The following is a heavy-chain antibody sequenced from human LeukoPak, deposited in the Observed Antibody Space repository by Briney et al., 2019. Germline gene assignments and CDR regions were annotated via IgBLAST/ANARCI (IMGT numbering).Heavy chain of an antibody. V-gene: IGHV3-23*01. CDR3: AKGQELDDGVFDS. Sequence: GGSLRLSCAASGFTFSSYAMSWVRQAPGKGLEWVSAISGSGGSTYYADSVRGRFTISRDNSKNTLYLQMNSLGAEDTGVYYCAKGQELDDGVFDSWGQGTLVTVSS. CDR2: ISGSGGST. D-gene: IGHD1-7*01. CDR1: GFTFSSYA. J-gene: IGHJ4*02.